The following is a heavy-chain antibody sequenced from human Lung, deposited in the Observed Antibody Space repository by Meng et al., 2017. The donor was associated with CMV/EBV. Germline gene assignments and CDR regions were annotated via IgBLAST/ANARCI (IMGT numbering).Heavy chain of an antibody. J-gene: IGHJ4*02. CDR3: AKDDSAYFDFRSGYSTPPDY. D-gene: IGHD3-3*01. CDR2: IRYDGSNK. CDR1: GFXFSSYG. V-gene: IGHV3-30*02. Sequence: SCAASGFXFSSYGMQWVRQAPGKGLEWVAFIRYDGSNKYYVDSVKGRFTISRDNSKNMLYLQMNSLRVADTAVYYCAKDDSAYFDFRSGYSTPPDYWXQGTXVTVSS.